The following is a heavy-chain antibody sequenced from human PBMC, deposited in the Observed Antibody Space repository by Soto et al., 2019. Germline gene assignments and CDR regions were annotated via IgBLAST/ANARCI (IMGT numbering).Heavy chain of an antibody. D-gene: IGHD1-7*01. V-gene: IGHV3-23*01. CDR3: AKDRSYNWNYVWYFDL. J-gene: IGHJ2*01. CDR1: GFTFSSYA. CDR2: ISGSGGST. Sequence: GGSLRLSCAASGFTFSSYAMSWVRQAPGKGLEWVSAISGSGGSTYYADSVKGRFTISRDNSKNTLYLQMNSLRAEDTAVYYCAKDRSYNWNYVWYFDLWGRGTLVTVSS.